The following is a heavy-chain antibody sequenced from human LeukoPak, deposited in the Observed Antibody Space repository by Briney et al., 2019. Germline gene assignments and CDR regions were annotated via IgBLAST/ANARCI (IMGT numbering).Heavy chain of an antibody. J-gene: IGHJ4*02. Sequence: GGSLRLSCAASGFSFSRYEMNWDRQAPGKGLEWVSYISTSGSPISYADSVKGRFTISRDNAKNSLYLQMNSLRAEDTAVYYCARKYCSSTGCLFDYWGQGTLVTVSS. V-gene: IGHV3-48*03. CDR1: GFSFSRYE. CDR3: ARKYCSSTGCLFDY. D-gene: IGHD2-2*01. CDR2: ISTSGSPI.